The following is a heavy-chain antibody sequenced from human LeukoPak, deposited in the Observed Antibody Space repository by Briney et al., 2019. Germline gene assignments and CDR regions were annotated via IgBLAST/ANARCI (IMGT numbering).Heavy chain of an antibody. CDR1: VVTFSSYS. CDR2: ISYDGSNK. CDR3: ARGFVGATREYFQH. V-gene: IGHV3-30*03. Sequence: GGCLRLSCAATVVTFSSYSMHWVRRAPCKGLEWVVVISYDGSNKYYADSVKGRFTISRDNSKNTLYLQMNSLRAEDTAVYYCARGFVGATREYFQHWGQGTLVTVSS. D-gene: IGHD1-26*01. J-gene: IGHJ1*01.